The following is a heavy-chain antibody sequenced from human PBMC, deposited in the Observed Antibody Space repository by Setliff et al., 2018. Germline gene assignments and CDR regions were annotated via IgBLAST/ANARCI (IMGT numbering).Heavy chain of an antibody. V-gene: IGHV4-61*02. J-gene: IGHJ6*02. D-gene: IGHD2-8*01. Sequence: SETLSLTCAVSGFSITSGSDYWNWIRQPAGKGLEWIGRIYTTGNTNYNPSLKSRVSISADTSMNHFSLRMTSVSAADTAVYYCAKEHVVISFVTNTHHHYGMDVWGQGATVTVSS. CDR2: IYTTGNT. CDR1: GFSITSGSDY. CDR3: AKEHVVISFVTNTHHHYGMDV.